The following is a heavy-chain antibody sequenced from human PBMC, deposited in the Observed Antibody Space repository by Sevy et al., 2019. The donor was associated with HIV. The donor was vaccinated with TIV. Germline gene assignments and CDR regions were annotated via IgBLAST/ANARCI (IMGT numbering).Heavy chain of an antibody. J-gene: IGHJ4*02. Sequence: ASVKVSCKVSGYTLSELSMHWVRQAPGKGLEWMGSFDPEDGETIYAQTLQGRVTMTEDTSTDTAYMEVNSLRSEDTAVYYCATTKDYYENSGCPFDYWGQGTLVTVSS. CDR2: FDPEDGET. V-gene: IGHV1-24*01. D-gene: IGHD3-22*01. CDR1: GYTLSELS. CDR3: ATTKDYYENSGCPFDY.